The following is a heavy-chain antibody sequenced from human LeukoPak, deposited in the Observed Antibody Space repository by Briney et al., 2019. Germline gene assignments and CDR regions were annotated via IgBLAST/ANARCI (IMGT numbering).Heavy chain of an antibody. CDR3: ATGVPAAKLPYYFDY. V-gene: IGHV1-24*01. CDR2: FDPEDGET. D-gene: IGHD2-2*01. CDR1: GYTLTELS. J-gene: IGHJ4*02. Sequence: HRASVKVSCKVSGYTLTELSMHWVRQAPGKGLEWMGGFDPEDGETIYAQKFQGRVTMTEDTSTDTAYMELSSLRSEDTAVYYCATGVPAAKLPYYFDYWGQGTLVTVSS.